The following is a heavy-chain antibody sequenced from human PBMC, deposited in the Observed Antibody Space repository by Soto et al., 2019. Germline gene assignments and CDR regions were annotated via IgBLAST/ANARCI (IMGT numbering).Heavy chain of an antibody. D-gene: IGHD3-10*01. CDR2: MNPNSGDT. J-gene: IGHJ6*02. CDR1: GYTFSTYD. CDR3: ARVNYYGSGSYQDFFYFYALDV. V-gene: IGHV1-8*01. Sequence: ASVKNSCKTSGYTFSTYDINWVRQAPGQGLEWMGWMNPNSGDTGYAQKFLGRLTMTRDSSIRTVYMELSSLSSEDTAVYYCARVNYYGSGSYQDFFYFYALDVWGQGTTVTVSS.